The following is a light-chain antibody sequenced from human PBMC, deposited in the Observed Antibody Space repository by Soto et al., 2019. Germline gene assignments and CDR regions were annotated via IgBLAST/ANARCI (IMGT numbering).Light chain of an antibody. CDR3: QQSYSIPWT. CDR1: QSISNY. J-gene: IGKJ1*01. Sequence: DIQMTQSPSSLSASVGDRVIITCRASQSISNYLNWYQQKPGKAPKLLIYAASSLQSGVPSRFSGSGSGTDFTLTISSLQPEDFAIYYCQQSYSIPWTFGQGTKVEI. V-gene: IGKV1-39*01. CDR2: AAS.